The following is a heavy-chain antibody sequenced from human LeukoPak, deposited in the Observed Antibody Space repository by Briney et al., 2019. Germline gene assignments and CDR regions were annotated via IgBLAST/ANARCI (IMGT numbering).Heavy chain of an antibody. V-gene: IGHV6-1*01. J-gene: IGHJ3*02. Sequence: SQTLSLTCAISGDSVSSNSAAWNWIRQSPSRGLEWLGRTYYRSKWYNDYAVSVKSRITINPDTSKNQFSLQPNSVTPEDTAVYYCASTYYDILTGYYTYDAFDIWGQGTMVTVSS. CDR2: TYYRSKWYN. CDR1: GDSVSSNSAA. D-gene: IGHD3-9*01. CDR3: ASTYYDILTGYYTYDAFDI.